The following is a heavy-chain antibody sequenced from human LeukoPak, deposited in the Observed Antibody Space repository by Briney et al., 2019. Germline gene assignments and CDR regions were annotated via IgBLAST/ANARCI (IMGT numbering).Heavy chain of an antibody. Sequence: GGSLRLSCGASGFTFSSYWMHWVRQAPGKGQVWVSRINSDGSSTSYADSVKGRFTISRDNAKNTLYLQMNSLRAEDTAVYYCARDSSGWFSHNFDYWGQGTLVTVSS. D-gene: IGHD6-19*01. CDR3: ARDSSGWFSHNFDY. J-gene: IGHJ4*02. V-gene: IGHV3-74*01. CDR2: INSDGSST. CDR1: GFTFSSYW.